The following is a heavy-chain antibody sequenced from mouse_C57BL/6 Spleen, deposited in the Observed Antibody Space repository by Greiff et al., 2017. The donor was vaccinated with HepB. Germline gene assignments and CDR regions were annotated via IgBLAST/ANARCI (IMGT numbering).Heavy chain of an antibody. CDR3: AREGDGSYYFDY. J-gene: IGHJ2*01. CDR1: GYTFTSYW. Sequence: VQLQQPGAELVKPGASVKMSCKASGYTFTSYWITWVKQRPGQGLEWIGDIYPGSGSTNYNEKFKSKATLTVDTSSSTAYMQLSSLTSEDSAVYYCAREGDGSYYFDYWGQGTTLTVSS. V-gene: IGHV1-55*01. D-gene: IGHD1-1*01. CDR2: IYPGSGST.